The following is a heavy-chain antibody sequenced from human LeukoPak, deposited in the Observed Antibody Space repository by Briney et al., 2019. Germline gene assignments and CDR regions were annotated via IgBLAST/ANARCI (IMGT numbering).Heavy chain of an antibody. D-gene: IGHD6-19*01. Sequence: SETLSLTCAVSDYSISSGYYWGWIRQPPGKGLEWIGSIYHSGSTYYNPSLKSRVTISVDTSKNQFSLKLNSVTAAGTAVYYCARDRKAVAGTDYWGQGTLVTVSS. CDR3: ARDRKAVAGTDY. CDR2: IYHSGST. V-gene: IGHV4-38-2*02. CDR1: DYSISSGYY. J-gene: IGHJ4*02.